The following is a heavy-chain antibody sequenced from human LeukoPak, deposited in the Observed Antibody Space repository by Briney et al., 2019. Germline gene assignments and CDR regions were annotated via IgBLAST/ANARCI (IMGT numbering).Heavy chain of an antibody. V-gene: IGHV4-31*03. CDR2: ISYTGST. CDR1: GASINSAGYY. Sequence: SETLSLTCTVSGASINSAGYYWSWIRQLPGKGLEWIGYISYTGSTYYNPSLKSRVIISRDTSKNQFSLKLSSVTAADTAIYYCARGDYWGQGTLVTVSS. CDR3: ARGDY. J-gene: IGHJ4*02.